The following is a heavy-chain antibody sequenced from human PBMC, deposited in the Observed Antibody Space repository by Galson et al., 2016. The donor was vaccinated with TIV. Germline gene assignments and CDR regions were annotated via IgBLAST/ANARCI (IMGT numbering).Heavy chain of an antibody. D-gene: IGHD3-10*01. CDR1: RFPFSNFP. CDR3: ARGRGINGGLYFDY. J-gene: IGHJ4*02. Sequence: SLRLSCAAFRFPFSNFPMHWVRQAPGKGLDWVAFIRSDGSKKYADSVAGRFATSRDNSKNTVYLQMNSLKPEDTALYFCARGRGINGGLYFDYWGRGTLITVSS. V-gene: IGHV3-30*02. CDR2: IRSDGSKK.